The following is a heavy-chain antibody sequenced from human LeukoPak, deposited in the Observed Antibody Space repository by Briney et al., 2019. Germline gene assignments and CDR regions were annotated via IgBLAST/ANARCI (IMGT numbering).Heavy chain of an antibody. V-gene: IGHV3-30*04. J-gene: IGHJ3*02. CDR2: ISFDGVNT. CDR1: GFTFSTYA. D-gene: IGHD3-22*01. Sequence: GGSLRLSCAASGFTFSTYAIHWVRQAPGKGLEWVAVISFDGVNTFYADSVKGRFTISRDNSNNTVYLQMNNLRPEDTAVYYCAKDITMIVVVTLLGGFDIWGQGTMVTVSS. CDR3: AKDITMIVVVTLLGGFDI.